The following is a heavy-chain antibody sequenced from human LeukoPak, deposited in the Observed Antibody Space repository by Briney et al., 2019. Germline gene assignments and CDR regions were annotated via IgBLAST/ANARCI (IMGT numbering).Heavy chain of an antibody. CDR2: IYSGGST. D-gene: IGHD3-22*01. J-gene: IGHJ2*01. V-gene: IGHV3-53*01. Sequence: GGSVRLSCAASGFTVSSNYMSWVRQAPGKGLEWVSVIYSGGSTYYADSVKGRFTISRENAKNSLYLQMNSLRAGDTAVYYCARAPSYYDSSGAGSPEWYFDLWGRGTLVTVSS. CDR1: GFTVSSNY. CDR3: ARAPSYYDSSGAGSPEWYFDL.